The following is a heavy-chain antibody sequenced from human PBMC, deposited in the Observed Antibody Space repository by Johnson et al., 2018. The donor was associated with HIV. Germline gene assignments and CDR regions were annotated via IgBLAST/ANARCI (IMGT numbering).Heavy chain of an antibody. J-gene: IGHJ3*02. CDR1: GFTFSSYA. CDR2: ISYDGSNK. V-gene: IGHV3-30-3*01. Sequence: VESGGGLIQPGGSLRLSCAASGFTFSSYAMHWVRQAPGKGLEWVAVISYDGSNKYYADSVKGRFTISRDNSKNTLYLQMNSLGAEDTAVYYCAKVAAAMGTEGFGIWGQRKEVGVSS. D-gene: IGHD5-18*01. CDR3: AKVAAAMGTEGFGI.